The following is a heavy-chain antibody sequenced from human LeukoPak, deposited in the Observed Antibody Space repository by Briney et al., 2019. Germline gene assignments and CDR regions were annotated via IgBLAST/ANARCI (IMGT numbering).Heavy chain of an antibody. CDR3: ARARYYDSSGYPVDAFDI. J-gene: IGHJ3*02. CDR1: GGSISSGGYY. V-gene: IGHV4-31*03. D-gene: IGHD3-22*01. Sequence: SETLSLTCTVSGGSISSGGYYWSWIRQHPGKGLEWIGYIYYSGSTYYNPSLKSRVTISVDTSKNQFSLKLSSVTAADTAVYYCARARYYDSSGYPVDAFDIWGQGTMLTVSS. CDR2: IYYSGST.